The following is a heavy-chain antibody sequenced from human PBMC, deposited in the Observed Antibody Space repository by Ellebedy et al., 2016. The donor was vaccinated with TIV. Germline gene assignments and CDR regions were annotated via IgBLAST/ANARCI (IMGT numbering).Heavy chain of an antibody. J-gene: IGHJ4*02. D-gene: IGHD1-26*01. V-gene: IGHV1-46*01. CDR2: INPSGGST. CDR1: GYTFTSYY. CDR3: ARTPGPSVVGAADFDY. Sequence: AASVKVSCKASGYTFTSYYMHWVRQAPGQGLDWMGVINPSGGSTNYAQNFQGRVTMTRDTSTSTVYMELSSLRSEDTAVDYCARTPGPSVVGAADFDYWGQGTLVTVSS.